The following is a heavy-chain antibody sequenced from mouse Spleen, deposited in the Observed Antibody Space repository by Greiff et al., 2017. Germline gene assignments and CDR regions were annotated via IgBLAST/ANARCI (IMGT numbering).Heavy chain of an antibody. CDR3: ARRGGNYWYFDV. CDR2: ISSGGGNT. D-gene: IGHD1-1*02. V-gene: IGHV5-17*02. CDR1: GFTFSSFG. J-gene: IGHJ1*01. Sequence: EVMLVESGGGLVQPGGSRKLSCAASGFTFSSFGMHWVRQAPEKGLEWVAYISSGGGNTYYPDSVKGRFTISRDNAKNTLYLQMSSLRSEDTAMYYCARRGGNYWYFDVWGAGTTVTVSS.